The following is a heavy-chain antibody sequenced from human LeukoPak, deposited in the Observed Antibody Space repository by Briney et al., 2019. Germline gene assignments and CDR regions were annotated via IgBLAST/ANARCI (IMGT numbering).Heavy chain of an antibody. V-gene: IGHV3-23*01. CDR1: GITLSDYG. Sequence: GGSLRLSCAVSGITLSDYGMSWVRQAPGKGLEWVAGLSGSGGGTNYADSVQGRFTISRDNPKNTLYLQMNSLRAEDTAVYFCAKRGVVIRVFLVGFHKEAYYFDSWGQGALVTVSS. J-gene: IGHJ4*02. D-gene: IGHD3-10*01. CDR2: LSGSGGGT. CDR3: AKRGVVIRVFLVGFHKEAYYFDS.